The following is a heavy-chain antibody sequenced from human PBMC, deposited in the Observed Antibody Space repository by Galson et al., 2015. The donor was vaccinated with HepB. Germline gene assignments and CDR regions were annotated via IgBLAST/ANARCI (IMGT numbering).Heavy chain of an antibody. CDR1: GFTFSDYY. V-gene: IGHV3-11*01. J-gene: IGHJ4*02. CDR3: ARELTTVTTGVDY. D-gene: IGHD4-17*01. CDR2: ISSSGSTI. Sequence: SLRLSCAASGFTFSDYYMSWICQAPGKGLEWVSYISSSGSTIYYADSVKGRFTISRDNAKNSLYLQMNSLRAGDTAVYYCARELTTVTTGVDYWGQGTLVTVSS.